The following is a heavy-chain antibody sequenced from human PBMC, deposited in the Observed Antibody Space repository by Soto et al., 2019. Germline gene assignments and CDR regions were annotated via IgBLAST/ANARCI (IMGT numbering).Heavy chain of an antibody. J-gene: IGHJ6*02. Sequence: SVKVSCKASGGTFSSYTISWVRQAPGQGLEWMGRIIPILGIANYAQKFQGRVTITADKSTSTAYMELSSLRSEDTAVYYCASIAAVATRDYYYYGMDVWGQGTTVTVSS. CDR1: GGTFSSYT. V-gene: IGHV1-69*02. CDR2: IIPILGIA. D-gene: IGHD5-12*01. CDR3: ASIAAVATRDYYYYGMDV.